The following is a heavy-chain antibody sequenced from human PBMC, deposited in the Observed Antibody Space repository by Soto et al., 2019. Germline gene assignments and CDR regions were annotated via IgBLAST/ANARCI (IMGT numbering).Heavy chain of an antibody. Sequence: QVQLVQSGAEVQKPGASVKVSCQASGYTFTSYDITWVRQATGQGLEWMGWMKPNSGNTGYAQKFQCRITMTRNTAIRTAYIELSSQRSEDTAMYYCARSGWYSSDYWGRGTLVTVSS. CDR1: GYTFTSYD. J-gene: IGHJ4*02. CDR2: MKPNSGNT. D-gene: IGHD6-19*01. V-gene: IGHV1-8*01. CDR3: ARSGWYSSDY.